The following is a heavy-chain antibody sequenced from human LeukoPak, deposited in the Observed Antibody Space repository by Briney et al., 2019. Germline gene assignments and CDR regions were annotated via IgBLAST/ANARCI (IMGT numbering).Heavy chain of an antibody. CDR2: IKQAGSEK. CDR1: GFTFSSYW. CDR3: ARGYYDFSSGYLDYFDY. J-gene: IGHJ4*02. D-gene: IGHD3-3*01. Sequence: GGSLRLSCAASGFTFSSYWMRWVRQAPGKGLEWVANIKQAGSEKYYVDSVKGRFTISRDNAKNSLYLQMNSLSDEDTAVYDCARGYYDFSSGYLDYFDYWRQGTLVTVSS. V-gene: IGHV3-7*01.